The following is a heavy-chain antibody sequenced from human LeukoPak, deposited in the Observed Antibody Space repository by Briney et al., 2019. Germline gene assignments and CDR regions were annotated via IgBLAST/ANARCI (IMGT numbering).Heavy chain of an antibody. V-gene: IGHV3-7*01. CDR3: AREAAGGTKGVSGSFDI. D-gene: IGHD6-13*01. Sequence: GGSLRLSCAASGFTFSSYWMSWVRQAPGKGLEWVASIRRDASEKYYVDSVKGRFTISRDNAKNSLYLQMNSLRADDAAVYNCAREAAGGTKGVSGSFDIWGQGTMVTVSS. J-gene: IGHJ3*02. CDR1: GFTFSSYW. CDR2: IRRDASEK.